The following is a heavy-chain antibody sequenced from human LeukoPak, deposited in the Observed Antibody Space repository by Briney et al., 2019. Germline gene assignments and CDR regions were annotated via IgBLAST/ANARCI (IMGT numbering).Heavy chain of an antibody. CDR2: MKEDGSEK. CDR1: GFIFSNYW. V-gene: IGHV3-7*01. Sequence: PGGSLRLSCAASGFIFSNYWMSWVRQAPGKGLEWVASMKEDGSEKHYVDSVKGRFTISRDNAKNSLYLQMNSLRAEDTAVYFCARVILRSGSYYNPPDYWGQGTLVTVSS. D-gene: IGHD3-10*01. J-gene: IGHJ4*02. CDR3: ARVILRSGSYYNPPDY.